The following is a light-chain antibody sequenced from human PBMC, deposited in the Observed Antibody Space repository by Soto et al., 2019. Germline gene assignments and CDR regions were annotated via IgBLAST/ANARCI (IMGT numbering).Light chain of an antibody. V-gene: IGKV3-20*01. J-gene: IGKJ5*01. CDR2: GAS. CDR3: QQYGSSPPRYT. CDR1: QSVSSSY. Sequence: IVLTQSPGTLSLSPGERATLSCRASQSVSSSYLAWYQQKPGQAPRLLIYGASSRATGIPDRFSGSGSGTDFTLTISRLEPEDFAVYYCQQYGSSPPRYTFGQGTRLE.